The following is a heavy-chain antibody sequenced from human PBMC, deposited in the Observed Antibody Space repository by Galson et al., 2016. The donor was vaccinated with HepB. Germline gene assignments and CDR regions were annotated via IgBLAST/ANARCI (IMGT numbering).Heavy chain of an antibody. V-gene: IGHV4-39*01. CDR3: ARRRPATNPHYFDF. D-gene: IGHD1-26*01. Sequence: ETLSLTCTVSGDSIRTSNYNWGWIRQPPGRGLEWIGTIHSSAIGYYNPSLKSRVTMSVDTSKDQFSLKLIAVTAADTAVYYCARRRPATNPHYFDFWGQGILVTVSS. CDR1: GDSIRTSNYN. CDR2: IHSSAIG. J-gene: IGHJ4*02.